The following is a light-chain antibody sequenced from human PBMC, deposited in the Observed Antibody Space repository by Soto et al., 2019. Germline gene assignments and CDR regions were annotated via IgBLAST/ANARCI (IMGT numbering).Light chain of an antibody. Sequence: QSVLTQPPSASGTPGQRVTISCSGSGSSIGTNTVNWYRQLPGTAPKLLIYGDKQRPSGVPDRFSGSKSGTSASLAISGIQSEDEAEYYCAAWDGSLNNVLFGGGTKVTVL. V-gene: IGLV1-44*01. CDR1: GSSIGTNT. CDR2: GDK. CDR3: AAWDGSLNNVL. J-gene: IGLJ2*01.